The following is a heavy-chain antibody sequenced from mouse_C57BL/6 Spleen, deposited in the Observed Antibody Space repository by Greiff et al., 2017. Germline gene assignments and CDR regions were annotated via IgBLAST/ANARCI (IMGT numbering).Heavy chain of an antibody. D-gene: IGHD4-1*01. Sequence: VQLQQSGPELVKPGASVKISCKASGYTFTDYYMNWVKQSHGKSLEWIGDINPNNGGTSYNQKFKGKATLTVDKSSSTAYMELRSLTSEDSAVYYCARDLTGNYAMDYWGQGTSVTVSS. CDR3: ARDLTGNYAMDY. V-gene: IGHV1-26*01. CDR1: GYTFTDYY. J-gene: IGHJ4*01. CDR2: INPNNGGT.